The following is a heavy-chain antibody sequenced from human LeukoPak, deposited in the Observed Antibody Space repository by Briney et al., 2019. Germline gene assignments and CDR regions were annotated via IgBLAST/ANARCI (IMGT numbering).Heavy chain of an antibody. D-gene: IGHD6-13*01. Sequence: SETLSLTCAVYGGSFSGYYWSWIRQPPGNGLGWIGEINHSGSTNYNPSLKSRVTISVDTSKNQFSLKLSSVTAADTAVYYCARGSSSWFYYWGQGTLITVSS. CDR3: ARGSSSWFYY. V-gene: IGHV4-34*01. CDR2: INHSGST. J-gene: IGHJ4*02. CDR1: GGSFSGYY.